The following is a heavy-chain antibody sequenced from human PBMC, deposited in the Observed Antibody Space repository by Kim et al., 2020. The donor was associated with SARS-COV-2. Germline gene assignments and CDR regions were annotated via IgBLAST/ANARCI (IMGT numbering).Heavy chain of an antibody. CDR2: INQDGSES. CDR3: ARSEFGDNY. Sequence: GGSLRLSCAASGFTFSNDWMTWVRQAPGKGLEWVTNINQDGSESYYVDSVKGRFTISRDNAKNSLYLQMNSLRAEDAAVYYCARSEFGDNYWGQGPLVSVSS. CDR1: GFTFSNDW. D-gene: IGHD3-10*01. V-gene: IGHV3-7*01. J-gene: IGHJ4*02.